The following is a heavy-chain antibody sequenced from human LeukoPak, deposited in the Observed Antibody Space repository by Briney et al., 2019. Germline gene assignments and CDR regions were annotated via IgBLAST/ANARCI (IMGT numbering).Heavy chain of an antibody. V-gene: IGHV3-30*04. CDR1: GFTFSSYA. CDR3: ARGDRDL. D-gene: IGHD2-21*02. J-gene: IGHJ4*02. Sequence: GGSLRLSRAASGFTFSSYAMHWVRQAPGKGLEWVAVISYDGSNKYYADSVKGRFTISRDNSKNTLYLQMNSLRAEDTAVYYCARGDRDLRGQGPLVTVSS. CDR2: ISYDGSNK.